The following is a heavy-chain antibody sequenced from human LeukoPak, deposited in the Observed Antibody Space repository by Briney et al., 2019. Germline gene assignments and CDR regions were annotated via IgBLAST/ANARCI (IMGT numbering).Heavy chain of an antibody. Sequence: ASVTVSCKASGYTFSTYYMHWVGQAPGQGVEGMGWMYAKNGVTKYVQKFEGRVTMTRERYIGIVYMEVSRLRRGGGGVYCWVRENWYYDYWGQGTLVTVSS. CDR3: VRENWYYDY. CDR1: GYTFSTYY. CDR2: MYAKNGVT. V-gene: IGHV1-2*02. J-gene: IGHJ4*02. D-gene: IGHD1-7*01.